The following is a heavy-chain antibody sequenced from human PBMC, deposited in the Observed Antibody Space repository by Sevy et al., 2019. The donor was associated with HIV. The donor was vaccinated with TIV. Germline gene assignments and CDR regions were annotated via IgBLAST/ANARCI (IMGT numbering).Heavy chain of an antibody. Sequence: GGSLRLSCTASGFTFGDYAMSWFRQAPGRGLEWVGFIRSKAYGGTTEYAASVKGRFTISRDDSKSIAYLQMNSLKTEDTAVYYCTRDMDYGDRYYYYYGMDVWGQGTTVTVSS. CDR2: IRSKAYGGTT. V-gene: IGHV3-49*03. D-gene: IGHD4-17*01. J-gene: IGHJ6*02. CDR3: TRDMDYGDRYYYYYGMDV. CDR1: GFTFGDYA.